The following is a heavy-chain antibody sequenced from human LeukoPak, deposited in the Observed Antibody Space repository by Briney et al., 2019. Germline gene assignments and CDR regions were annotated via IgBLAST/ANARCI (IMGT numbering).Heavy chain of an antibody. CDR3: AKQQWLAFSHFDY. V-gene: IGHV3-23*01. CDR2: ISGSGGST. D-gene: IGHD6-19*01. J-gene: IGHJ4*02. Sequence: GGSLRLSCSASGFTFSSYAMSWVRQAPGKGLEWVSAISGSGGSTYYADSVKGRFTISRDNSKNTLYLQMNSLRAEDTAVYYCAKQQWLAFSHFDYWGQGTLVTVSS. CDR1: GFTFSSYA.